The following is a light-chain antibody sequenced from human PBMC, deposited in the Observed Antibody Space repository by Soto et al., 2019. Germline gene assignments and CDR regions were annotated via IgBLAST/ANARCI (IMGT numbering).Light chain of an antibody. CDR1: SSNIGSNT. CDR2: SNN. V-gene: IGLV1-44*01. CDR3: AAWDDTLNGLYV. J-gene: IGLJ1*01. Sequence: LTQPPSASGTPGQRVTISCSGSSSNIGSNTVSWYQHLPRTAPKLLIYSNNQRPSGVPDRFSGSKSGTSASLAISGLQSEDVADYYCAAWDDTLNGLYVFGTGTKLTVL.